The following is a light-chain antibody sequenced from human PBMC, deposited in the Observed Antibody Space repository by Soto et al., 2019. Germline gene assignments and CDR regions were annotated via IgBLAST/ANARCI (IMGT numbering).Light chain of an antibody. CDR3: QSYDSSLSVV. J-gene: IGLJ2*01. CDR2: GNS. V-gene: IGLV1-40*01. Sequence: QSVLTQPPSVSGAPGQRVTISCTGSSSNIGAGYDVNWYQQLPGTAPKLLIYGNSNRPSGVPDRFSGSKSGTSAALAITGLQAEDEADYSCQSYDSSLSVVFGGGTKLTVL. CDR1: SSNIGAGYD.